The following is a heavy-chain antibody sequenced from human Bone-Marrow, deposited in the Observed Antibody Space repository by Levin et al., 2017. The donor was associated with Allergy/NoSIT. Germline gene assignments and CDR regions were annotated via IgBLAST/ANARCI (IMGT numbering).Heavy chain of an antibody. CDR1: GFTFSTYA. CDR2: ISGSGGST. J-gene: IGHJ6*02. V-gene: IGHV3-23*01. CDR3: AKVRGMDD. Sequence: GESLKISCVASGFTFSTYAMSWVRQAPGKGLEWVSAISGSGGSTYYADSVKGRFTISRDNSKNTLYLQMNSLRAEDTAVYYCAKVRGMDDWGQGTTVTVSS.